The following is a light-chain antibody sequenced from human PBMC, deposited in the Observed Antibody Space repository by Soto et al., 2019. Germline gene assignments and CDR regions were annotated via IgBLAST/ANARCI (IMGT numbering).Light chain of an antibody. CDR3: QHYKTWPLS. CDR2: DAS. Sequence: ELVLTQSPATLSVSPGERATLSCRASQGVGSTLAWYQQAPGQAPRLLIYDASPRATGIPARFSGDGSGTEFTLSISSLQSDDIAVYYCQHYKTWPLSFGGGTRVEI. CDR1: QGVGST. V-gene: IGKV3-15*01. J-gene: IGKJ4*01.